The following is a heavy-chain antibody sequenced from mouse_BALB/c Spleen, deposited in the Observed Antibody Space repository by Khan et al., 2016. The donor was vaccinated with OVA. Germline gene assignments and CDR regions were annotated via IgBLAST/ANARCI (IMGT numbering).Heavy chain of an antibody. J-gene: IGHJ3*01. D-gene: IGHD2-4*01. CDR1: GFSLNNYS. CDR3: ARRGYDYGRGALFAY. V-gene: IGHV2-2*02. Sequence: QVQLKQSGPGLVQPSQSLSITCTVSGFSLNNYSVHWVRQSPGKGLEWLGVIWSAGSTDYNAGFISRLTISKDNSRSQVFFKMNSLQPNDTAIYCCARRGYDYGRGALFAYWGQGTLVTVSA. CDR2: IWSAGST.